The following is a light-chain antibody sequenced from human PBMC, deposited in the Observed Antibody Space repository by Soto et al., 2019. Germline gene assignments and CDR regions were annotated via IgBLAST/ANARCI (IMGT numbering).Light chain of an antibody. CDR2: EPS. V-gene: IGKV1-5*01. CDR3: QQYDSYYPFN. CDR1: QRIRSW. Sequence: DIQMTQSPSTLSASSGDRVTITCRASQRIRSWLAWYQQKPGKAPKLLIYEPSTLESGVPSRFSGSGSGTEFILTISSLQHDDFANHYCQQYDSYYPFNFGPGTKVDI. J-gene: IGKJ3*01.